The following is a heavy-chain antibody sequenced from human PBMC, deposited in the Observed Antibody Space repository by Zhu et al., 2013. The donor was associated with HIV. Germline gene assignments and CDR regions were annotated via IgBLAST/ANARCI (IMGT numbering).Heavy chain of an antibody. Sequence: QVQLVQSGAEVKKPGASVKVSCKASGYTFTSYDINWVRQATGQGLEWMGWMNPNSGNTGYAQKFQGRVTMTRNTSISTAYMELSSLRSEDTAVYYCARAKADLDAYGDAFDIWGQGTMVTVSS. J-gene: IGHJ3*02. CDR2: MNPNSGNT. V-gene: IGHV1-8*01. CDR3: ARAKADLDAYGDAFDI. D-gene: IGHD4-17*01. CDR1: GYTFTSYD.